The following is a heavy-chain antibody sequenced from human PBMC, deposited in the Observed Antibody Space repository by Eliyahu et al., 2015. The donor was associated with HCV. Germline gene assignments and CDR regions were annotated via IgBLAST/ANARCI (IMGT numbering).Heavy chain of an antibody. CDR2: ISGSGGST. CDR1: GFTFSXXA. J-gene: IGHJ4*02. Sequence: EVQLLESGGGLVQPGGSLRLSCAASGFTFSXXAMGWVRQAPGKGLEWVSAISGSGGSTYYADSVKGRFTISRDNSKNTLYLQMNSLRAEDTAVYYCARDRGYSYGFGYWGQGTLVTVSS. V-gene: IGHV3-23*01. CDR3: ARDRGYSYGFGY. D-gene: IGHD5-18*01.